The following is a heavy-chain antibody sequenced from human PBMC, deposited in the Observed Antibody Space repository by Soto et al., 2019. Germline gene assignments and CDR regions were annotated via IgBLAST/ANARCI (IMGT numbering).Heavy chain of an antibody. CDR3: VRLIYCSDGSCYSRFDY. V-gene: IGHV3-7*01. CDR1: GFIFNSYW. CDR2: IKQDGSEK. D-gene: IGHD2-15*01. Sequence: PGGSLRLSCAASGFIFNSYWMNWVRQAPGQGLEWVASIKQDGSEKYYVDSVKGRFTISRDNAKNSLYLQMNSLRAEDTAVYYCVRLIYCSDGSCYSRFDYWGQGTLVTVSS. J-gene: IGHJ4*02.